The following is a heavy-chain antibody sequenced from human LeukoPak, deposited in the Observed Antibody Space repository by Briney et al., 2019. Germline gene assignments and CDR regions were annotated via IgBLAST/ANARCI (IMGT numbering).Heavy chain of an antibody. CDR2: INHSGST. CDR1: GGSFSGYY. Sequence: SETLSLTCAVYGGSFSGYYWSWIRQPPGKGLEWIGEINHSGSTNYNPSLKSRVTISVDTSKNQFSLKLSSVTAADTAVYYCARVAGTYYYGMDVWGQGTTVTVSS. J-gene: IGHJ6*02. CDR3: ARVAGTYYYGMDV. D-gene: IGHD6-19*01. V-gene: IGHV4-34*01.